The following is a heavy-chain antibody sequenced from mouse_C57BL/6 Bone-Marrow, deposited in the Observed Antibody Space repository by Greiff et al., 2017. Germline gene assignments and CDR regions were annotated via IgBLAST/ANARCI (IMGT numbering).Heavy chain of an antibody. CDR2: IDPANGNT. CDR3: ARNYGSSRWYFDV. Sequence: VQLKESVAELVRPGASVKLSCTASGFNIKNTYMHWVKQRPEQGLEWIGRIDPANGNTKYAPKFQGKATITADTSSNTAYLQLSSLTSEDTAIYYCARNYGSSRWYFDVWGTGTTVTVSS. J-gene: IGHJ1*03. CDR1: GFNIKNTY. D-gene: IGHD1-1*01. V-gene: IGHV14-3*01.